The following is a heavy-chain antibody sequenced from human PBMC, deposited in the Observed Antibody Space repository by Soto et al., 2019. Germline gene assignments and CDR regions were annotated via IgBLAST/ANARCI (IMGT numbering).Heavy chain of an antibody. CDR2: VYWDDDK. D-gene: IGHD3-16*01. Sequence: QITLNESGPALVKPTQTLTLTCTFSGFSLNTRDVGVGWIRQPPGKALEWLGVVYWDDDKTYSPSLKSRLTITKDNPKNQVVLRMTKMDPVDTATYYCAHCRGGVASFWGQGTLVTVSS. J-gene: IGHJ4*02. CDR3: AHCRGGVASF. CDR1: GFSLNTRDVG. V-gene: IGHV2-5*02.